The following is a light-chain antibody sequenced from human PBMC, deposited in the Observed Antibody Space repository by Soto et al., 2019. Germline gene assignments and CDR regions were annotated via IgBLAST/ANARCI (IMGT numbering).Light chain of an antibody. CDR2: DVS. V-gene: IGLV2-14*03. CDR1: SSDIGGYNY. J-gene: IGLJ1*01. Sequence: QSALTQPASVSGSPGQSITVPCTGTSSDIGGYNYVSWYQQYPGEAPKDIIYDVSDRPSGVSNRFSGSKSGNTASLTISGLQTEDEADYYCSSYTSSSTLVVFGTGTKVTVL. CDR3: SSYTSSSTLVV.